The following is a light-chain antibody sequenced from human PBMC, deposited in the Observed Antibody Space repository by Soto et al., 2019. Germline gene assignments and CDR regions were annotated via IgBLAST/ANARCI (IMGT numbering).Light chain of an antibody. V-gene: IGKV1-5*01. Sequence: DIQMTQSPSPLSASVGDSVTVTCRASQSIGTWLAWYHQKTGIAPKLLIDGASSLETGVSSRFSGSGSGTNFTLTISSLQPEDVATYFCQQTYSFPWTLGQGTKVDIK. CDR3: QQTYSFPWT. CDR2: GAS. CDR1: QSIGTW. J-gene: IGKJ1*01.